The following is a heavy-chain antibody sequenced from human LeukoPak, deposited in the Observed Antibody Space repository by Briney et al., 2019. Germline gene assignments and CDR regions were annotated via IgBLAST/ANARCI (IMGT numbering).Heavy chain of an antibody. CDR1: GYTFTTYY. D-gene: IGHD3-22*01. V-gene: IGHV1-46*01. J-gene: IGHJ4*02. Sequence: ASVKVSCKASGYTFTTYYMHWVRQAPGQGLEWMGLLNPSSGSTSYAQRFQGRVTMTRDTSTSTFNMELRSLKSEDTAVYYCARDGEYYDSSGSYFDYWGQGTAVTVSS. CDR2: LNPSSGST. CDR3: ARDGEYYDSSGSYFDY.